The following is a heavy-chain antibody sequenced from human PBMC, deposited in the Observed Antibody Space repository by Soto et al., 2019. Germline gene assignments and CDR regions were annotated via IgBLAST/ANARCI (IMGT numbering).Heavy chain of an antibody. Sequence: GGSLRLSCAASGFTFSSYWMSWVRQAPGKGLEWVANIKQDGSEKYYVDSVKGRFTISRDNAKNSLYLQMNSLRAEDTAVYYCAREAYSGYESSAFDIWGQGTMVTVSS. CDR1: GFTFSSYW. CDR2: IKQDGSEK. D-gene: IGHD5-12*01. J-gene: IGHJ3*02. CDR3: AREAYSGYESSAFDI. V-gene: IGHV3-7*01.